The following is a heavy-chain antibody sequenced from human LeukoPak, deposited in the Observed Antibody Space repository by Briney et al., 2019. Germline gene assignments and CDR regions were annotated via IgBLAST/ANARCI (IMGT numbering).Heavy chain of an antibody. CDR2: IYHSGST. J-gene: IGHJ4*02. CDR3: ARAGLAPFDY. V-gene: IGHV4-38-2*02. CDR1: GYSISSGYY. D-gene: IGHD3-3*02. Sequence: PSETLSLTCTVSGYSISSGYYWGWIRQPPGKGLEWIGSIYHSGSTYYNPSLKSRVTISVDTSKNQFSLKLSSVTAADTAVYYCARAGLAPFDYWGQGTLVTVSS.